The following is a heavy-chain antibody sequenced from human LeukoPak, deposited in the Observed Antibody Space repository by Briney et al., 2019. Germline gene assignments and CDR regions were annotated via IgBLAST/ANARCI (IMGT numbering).Heavy chain of an antibody. V-gene: IGHV3-30-3*01. CDR2: ISYDGSNK. CDR3: ARPPAVAGTYFDY. Sequence: PGGSLRLSCAASGFTFSSYAMHWVRQAPGKGLEWVAVISYDGSNKYYADSVKGRFTISRDNSKNTLYLQMNSLRAEDTAVYYCARPPAVAGTYFDYWGQGTLVTVSS. D-gene: IGHD6-19*01. CDR1: GFTFSSYA. J-gene: IGHJ4*02.